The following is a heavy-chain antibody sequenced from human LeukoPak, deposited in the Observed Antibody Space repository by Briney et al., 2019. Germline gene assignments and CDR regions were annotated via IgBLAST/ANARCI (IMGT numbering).Heavy chain of an antibody. Sequence: ASVKVSCKASGYTFSSFGISWVRQAPGQGLAWMGWISAYNGNTNYAQKLQGRVTMTTDTSTRTAYMELRSLRSDDTAVYYCARGQDATGTPNWFDPWGQGTLVTVSS. CDR3: ARGQDATGTPNWFDP. V-gene: IGHV1-18*01. CDR1: GYTFSSFG. CDR2: ISAYNGNT. J-gene: IGHJ5*02. D-gene: IGHD1-1*01.